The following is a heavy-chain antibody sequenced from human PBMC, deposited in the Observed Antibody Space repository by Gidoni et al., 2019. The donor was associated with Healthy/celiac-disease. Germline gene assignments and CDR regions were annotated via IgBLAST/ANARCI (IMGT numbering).Heavy chain of an antibody. Sequence: QNTLKESGPTLVNRTQNLKLTCTFSGFSLSTSGAGVGWIRQPPGKALEWLALIYWDDDKRYSPSLKSRPTITKDTSKNQVVLTMTNMDPVDTATYYCARCWNNWFDPWGQGTLVTVSS. CDR3: ARCWNNWFDP. V-gene: IGHV2-5*02. CDR2: IYWDDDK. D-gene: IGHD3-3*01. J-gene: IGHJ5*02. CDR1: GFSLSTSGAG.